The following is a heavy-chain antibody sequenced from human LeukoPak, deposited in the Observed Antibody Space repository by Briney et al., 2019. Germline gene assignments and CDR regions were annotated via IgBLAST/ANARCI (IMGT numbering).Heavy chain of an antibody. Sequence: GGSLRLSCAATGFTFTNYWMNWLRQAPGKGLEWVANIKQDGGAKNYVDSVKGRFTISRDNAKNSLYLQMNNLRVEDTAVYYCARERVTTTSFDYWGQGVLVTVSS. CDR3: ARERVTTTSFDY. CDR1: GFTFTNYW. J-gene: IGHJ4*02. V-gene: IGHV3-7*01. D-gene: IGHD2/OR15-2a*01. CDR2: IKQDGGAK.